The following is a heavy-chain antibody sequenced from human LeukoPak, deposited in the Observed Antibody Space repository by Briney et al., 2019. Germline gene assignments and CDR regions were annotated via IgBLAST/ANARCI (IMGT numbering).Heavy chain of an antibody. CDR3: TRGTPTTRDFDY. J-gene: IGHJ4*02. V-gene: IGHV3-21*01. Sequence: GSLRLSCAASGFTFSSYSMNWVRQAPGKGLEWVSSISSSSSYIYYADSVQGRFTIPRDNAKNSLYLQMNSLRAEDTAVYYCTRGTPTTRDFDYWGQGTLVTVSS. CDR2: ISSSSSYI. D-gene: IGHD4-11*01. CDR1: GFTFSSYS.